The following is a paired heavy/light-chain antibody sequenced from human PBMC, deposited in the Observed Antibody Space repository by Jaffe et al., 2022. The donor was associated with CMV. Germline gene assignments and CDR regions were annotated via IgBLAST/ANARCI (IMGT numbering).Heavy chain of an antibody. CDR2: INHSGST. V-gene: IGHV4-34*01. J-gene: IGHJ6*03. CDR3: AREFKDFWSGYYTVADGRYYYYYYMDV. Sequence: QVQLQQWGAGLLKPSETLSLTCAVYGGSFSGYYWSWIRQPPGKGLEWIGEINHSGSTNYNPSLKSRVTISVDTSKNQFSLKLSSVTAADTAVYYCAREFKDFWSGYYTVADGRYYYYYYMDVWGKGTTVTVSS. CDR1: GGSFSGYY. D-gene: IGHD3-3*01.
Light chain of an antibody. CDR2: GAS. CDR1: QSVSSN. J-gene: IGKJ2*01. Sequence: EIVMTQSPATLSVSPGERATLSCRASQSVSSNLAWYQQKPGQAPRLLIYGASTRATGIPARFSGSGSGTEFTLTISSLQSEDFAVYYCQQYNNWPTTFGQGTKLEIK. CDR3: QQYNNWPTT. V-gene: IGKV3-15*01.